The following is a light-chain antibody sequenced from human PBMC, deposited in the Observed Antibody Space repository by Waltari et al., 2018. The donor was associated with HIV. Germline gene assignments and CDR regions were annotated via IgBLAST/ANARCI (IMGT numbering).Light chain of an antibody. CDR3: QSTDSSGSHVV. V-gene: IGLV3-25*03. CDR1: ALSKQY. CDR2: KDS. Sequence: SYELTQPHPVSVSPGQTARITCSGEALSKQYAFWYQQKSGQAPMVVGYKDSERPSGIPERFAGSSSGTTVTLIISGVQAEDEADYYCQSTDSSGSHVVFGGGTKLTVL. J-gene: IGLJ2*01.